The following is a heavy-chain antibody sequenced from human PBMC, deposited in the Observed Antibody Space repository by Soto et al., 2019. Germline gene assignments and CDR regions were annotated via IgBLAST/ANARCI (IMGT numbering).Heavy chain of an antibody. CDR3: ARGLGGRMDD. V-gene: IGHV1-69*08. CDR1: GTIFSSYT. Sequence: QVQVVLSGAEVKKPGSSVRVSCKASGTIFSSYTISWVRQAPGQGLEWMGRIIPILGETNSAQKFQGRVTLTADKSTNTAYMELNSLRLEDTALYYCARGLGGRMDDWGQGTTVTVSS. D-gene: IGHD3-16*01. CDR2: IIPILGET. J-gene: IGHJ6*02.